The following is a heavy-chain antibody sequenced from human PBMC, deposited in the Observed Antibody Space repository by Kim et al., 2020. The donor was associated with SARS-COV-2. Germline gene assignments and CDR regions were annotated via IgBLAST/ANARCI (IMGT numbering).Heavy chain of an antibody. CDR2: NT. D-gene: IGHD3-22*01. CDR3: ARRSSGYYGY. V-gene: IGHV1-18*01. J-gene: IGHJ4*02. Sequence: NTNSAQKLQGRVTMTTDTSTSTAYMELRSLRSDDTAVYYCARRSSGYYGYWGQGTLVTVSS.